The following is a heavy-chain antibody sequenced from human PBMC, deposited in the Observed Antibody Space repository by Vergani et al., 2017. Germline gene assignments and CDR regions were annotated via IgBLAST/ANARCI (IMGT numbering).Heavy chain of an antibody. D-gene: IGHD3-3*01. Sequence: QLVESGGGWVQPGGSLRLSCVVSGFDFSSYIMNWVRQAPGKGLEWVSYISSSGSTIYYADSVKGRFTISRDNAKNSLYLQMNSLRAEDTAVYYCAGEGDSLGWLLGAWDYWGQGTLVTVSS. J-gene: IGHJ4*02. V-gene: IGHV3-48*04. CDR1: GFDFSSYI. CDR2: ISSSGSTI. CDR3: AGEGDSLGWLLGAWDY.